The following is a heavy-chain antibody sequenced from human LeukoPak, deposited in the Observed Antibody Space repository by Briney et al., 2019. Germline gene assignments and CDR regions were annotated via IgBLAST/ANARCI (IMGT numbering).Heavy chain of an antibody. Sequence: ASVKVSCKASGYTFTSYGISWVRQAPGQGLEWMGWINTNTGNPTYAQGFTGRFVFSLDTSVSTAYLQISSLKAEDTAVYYCARDKWELLLDYWGQGTLVTVSS. CDR3: ARDKWELLLDY. CDR1: GYTFTSYG. CDR2: INTNTGNP. V-gene: IGHV7-4-1*02. D-gene: IGHD1-26*01. J-gene: IGHJ4*02.